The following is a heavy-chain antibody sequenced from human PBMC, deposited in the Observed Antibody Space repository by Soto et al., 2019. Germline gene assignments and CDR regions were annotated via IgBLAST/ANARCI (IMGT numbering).Heavy chain of an antibody. J-gene: IGHJ6*02. CDR3: AKGDCSSTSCYKMDYYYYYGMDV. Sequence: VGSLRLSCAASGFTFSSYGMHWVRQAPGKGLECVAFISYDGSNKYYADSVKGRFTISRDNSKNTLYLQMNSLRAEDTAVYYCAKGDCSSTSCYKMDYYYYYGMDVWGQGTTVTVSS. V-gene: IGHV3-30*18. D-gene: IGHD2-2*02. CDR2: ISYDGSNK. CDR1: GFTFSSYG.